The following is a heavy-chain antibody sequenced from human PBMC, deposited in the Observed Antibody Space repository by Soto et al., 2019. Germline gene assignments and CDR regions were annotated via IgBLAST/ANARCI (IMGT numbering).Heavy chain of an antibody. J-gene: IGHJ4*02. V-gene: IGHV3-64*01. CDR2: ITTNGDST. CDR1: GFTFINYI. CDR3: ARSRDGYNLFDY. Sequence: PGGSLRLSCAASGFTFINYILHWVRQAPGKGLEHVSTITTNGDSTFYVNSVKGRFTISRDNSKNTLYLQMGSLRAEDMAVYYCARSRDGYNLFDYWGQGTLVTVSS. D-gene: IGHD5-12*01.